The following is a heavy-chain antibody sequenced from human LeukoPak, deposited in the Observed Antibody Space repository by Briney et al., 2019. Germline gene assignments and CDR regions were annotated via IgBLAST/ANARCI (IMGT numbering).Heavy chain of an antibody. D-gene: IGHD3-10*01. CDR3: ARAYGSGSYYYIDY. CDR2: IYHSGST. J-gene: IGHJ4*02. V-gene: IGHV4-30-2*01. CDR1: GGSISSGGYS. Sequence: PSETLSLTCAVSGGSISSGGYSWSWIRQPPGKGLEWIGYIYHSGSTYYNPSLKSRVTISVDRSKNQFSLKLSSVTAADTAVYYCARAYGSGSYYYIDYWGQGTLVTVSS.